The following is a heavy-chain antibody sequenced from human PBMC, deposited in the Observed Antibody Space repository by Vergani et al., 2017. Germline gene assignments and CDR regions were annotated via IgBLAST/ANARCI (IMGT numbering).Heavy chain of an antibody. D-gene: IGHD3-16*01. J-gene: IGHJ4*02. CDR2: ISWNSGSI. Sequence: EVQLVESGGGLVQPGRSLRLSCAASGFTFDDYAMHWVRQAPGKGLEWVSGISWNSGSIGYADSVKGRFTISRDNAKNSLYLQMNSLRAEDTAVYYCARDLAYDYFDYWGQGTLVTVSS. V-gene: IGHV3-9*01. CDR3: ARDLAYDYFDY. CDR1: GFTFDDYA.